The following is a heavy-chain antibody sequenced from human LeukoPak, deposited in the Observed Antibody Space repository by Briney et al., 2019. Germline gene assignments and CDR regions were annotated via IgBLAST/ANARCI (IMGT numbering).Heavy chain of an antibody. Sequence: GGSLRLSCAASGFTFSSYWMSWVRQAPGKGLEWVASIKQDGSEKYYVDSVKGRFTISRDNAKNSLDLQMNSLRAEDTAVYYCARVMTMVRPGGDYWGQGTLVTVSS. J-gene: IGHJ4*02. V-gene: IGHV3-7*01. CDR1: GFTFSSYW. CDR3: ARVMTMVRPGGDY. D-gene: IGHD3-10*01. CDR2: IKQDGSEK.